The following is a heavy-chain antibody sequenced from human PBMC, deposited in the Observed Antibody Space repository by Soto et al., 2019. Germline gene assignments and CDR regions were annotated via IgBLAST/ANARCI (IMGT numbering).Heavy chain of an antibody. CDR3: ARALTPVTDSCYFDL. Sequence: QVQLVQSGAEVKKPGASVKVSCKASGYTFTTYGISWVRQAPGQGLEWMGWISVYNGNTNYAQNLQGRVTMTTDTSTTKAYMELGSLSSDDTAVYSCARALTPVTDSCYFDLWGRGPLVTVSS. D-gene: IGHD2-21*02. CDR2: ISVYNGNT. CDR1: GYTFTTYG. J-gene: IGHJ2*01. V-gene: IGHV1-18*01.